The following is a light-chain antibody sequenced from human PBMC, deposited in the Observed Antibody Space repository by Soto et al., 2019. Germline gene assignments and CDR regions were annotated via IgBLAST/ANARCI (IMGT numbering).Light chain of an antibody. CDR1: QSFSSAY. V-gene: IGKV3-20*01. CDR2: GAS. CDR3: QQYGNSPIT. J-gene: IGKJ5*01. Sequence: EIVLTQSPGTLSLSPGERATLSCRSSQSFSSAYLAWYQQIPGQAPRLLIYGASSRATGIPDRFSGSGSGTDFTLTISRLEPEDVAVYYCQQYGNSPITFGQGTRLDIK.